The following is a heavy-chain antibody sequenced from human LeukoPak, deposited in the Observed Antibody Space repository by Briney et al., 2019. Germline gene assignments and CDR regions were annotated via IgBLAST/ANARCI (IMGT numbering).Heavy chain of an antibody. J-gene: IGHJ5*02. V-gene: IGHV4-39*07. Sequence: PSETLSLTCTVAGGSISGSTSYWGWIRQSPGKGLEWIGLLNYSGTTYYNPSFKSRVSISIDRSSTQFSLKLSSVTAADTAFYYCSRYDSDTGYFDPSGQGALVTISS. D-gene: IGHD3-10*01. CDR1: GGSISGSTSY. CDR3: SRYDSDTGYFDP. CDR2: LNYSGTT.